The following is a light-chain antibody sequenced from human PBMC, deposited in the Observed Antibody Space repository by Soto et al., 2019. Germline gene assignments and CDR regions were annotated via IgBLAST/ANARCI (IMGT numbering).Light chain of an antibody. J-gene: IGKJ1*01. Sequence: DIQMTQSPSTLSASVGDRVTITCRASQSSSSWLAWYQQKPGKAPKLLIYDASSLESGVPSRFSGSGPGTEFSLTISSLQPDDFATYYCQQYSSHSTFGQGTKVDI. CDR3: QQYSSHST. CDR1: QSSSSW. V-gene: IGKV1-5*01. CDR2: DAS.